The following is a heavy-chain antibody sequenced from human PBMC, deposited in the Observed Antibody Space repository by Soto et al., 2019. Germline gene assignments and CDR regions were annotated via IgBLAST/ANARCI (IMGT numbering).Heavy chain of an antibody. Sequence: SETLSLTCTVSGGSISSYYWSWIRQPPGKGLEWIGYIYYSGSTNYNPSLKSRVTISVDTSKNQFSLKLSSVTAADTAVYYCARQSGYCTNGVCYRPFDYWGQGTLVTISS. CDR3: ARQSGYCTNGVCYRPFDY. D-gene: IGHD2-8*01. CDR1: GGSISSYY. J-gene: IGHJ4*02. CDR2: IYYSGST. V-gene: IGHV4-59*01.